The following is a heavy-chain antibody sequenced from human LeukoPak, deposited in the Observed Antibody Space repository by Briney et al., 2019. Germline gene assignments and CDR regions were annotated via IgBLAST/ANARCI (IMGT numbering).Heavy chain of an antibody. CDR2: IIPIFGTA. Sequence: SVKVSCKASGGTFSSYAISWVRQAPGQGLEWMGGIIPIFGTANYAQKFQGRVTITADESTSAAYMELSSLRSDDTAVYYCARVGATAQDGMDVWGQGTTVTVSS. CDR1: GGTFSSYA. CDR3: ARVGATAQDGMDV. D-gene: IGHD1-26*01. V-gene: IGHV1-69*13. J-gene: IGHJ6*02.